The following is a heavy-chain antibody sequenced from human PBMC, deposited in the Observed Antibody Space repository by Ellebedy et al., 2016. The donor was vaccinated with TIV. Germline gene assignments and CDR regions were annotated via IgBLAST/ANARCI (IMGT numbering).Heavy chain of an antibody. V-gene: IGHV1-24*01. CDR3: ARDGSLLWFGELPPTPDYYYGMDV. CDR1: GYTLTELS. CDR2: FDPEDGET. J-gene: IGHJ6*02. D-gene: IGHD3-10*01. Sequence: ASVKVSCXVSGYTLTELSMHWVRQAPGKGLEWMGGFDPEDGETIYAQKFQGRVTITRDTSASTAYMELSSLRSEDTAVYYCARDGSLLWFGELPPTPDYYYGMDVWGQGTTVTVSS.